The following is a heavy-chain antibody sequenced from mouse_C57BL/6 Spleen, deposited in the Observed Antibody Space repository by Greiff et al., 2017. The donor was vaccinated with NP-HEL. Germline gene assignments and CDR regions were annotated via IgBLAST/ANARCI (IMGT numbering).Heavy chain of an antibody. CDR1: GYTFTSYW. D-gene: IGHD3-2*02. CDR2: IHPNSGST. Sequence: QVQLQQPGAELVKPGASVKLSCKASGYTFTSYWMHWVKQSPGQGLEWIGMIHPNSGSTNYNEKFKSKATLTVDKASSTAYLQLSSLTSEDSAVYYCARQRRLEGFDYWGQGTTLTGSS. CDR3: ARQRRLEGFDY. V-gene: IGHV1-64*01. J-gene: IGHJ2*01.